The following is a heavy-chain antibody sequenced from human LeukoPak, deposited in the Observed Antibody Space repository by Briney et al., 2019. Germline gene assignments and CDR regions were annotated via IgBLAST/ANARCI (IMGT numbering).Heavy chain of an antibody. V-gene: IGHV3-11*01. J-gene: IGHJ4*02. D-gene: IGHD3-10*01. CDR1: GFTFSDYY. CDR2: ISSSGSTI. Sequence: PGGSLRLSCAASGFTFSDYYMSWIRQAPGKGLEWVSYISSSGSTIYYADSVKGRFTISRDNAKNSLYLQMNSLRAEDTAVYYCAREKYYYGSGNYYISSLFDYWGQGTLVTVSS. CDR3: AREKYYYGSGNYYISSLFDY.